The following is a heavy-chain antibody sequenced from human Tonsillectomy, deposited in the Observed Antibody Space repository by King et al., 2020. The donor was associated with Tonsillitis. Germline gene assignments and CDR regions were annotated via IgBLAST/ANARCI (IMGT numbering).Heavy chain of an antibody. D-gene: IGHD1-1*01. V-gene: IGHV4-31*03. Sequence: VQLQESGPRLVNPSQTLSLTCTVSGGSISSAGYYWTWIRQHPGKGLEWIGYISYSGNPFYSPSLKSRLTISLDTSKNQFSLRVSSVNAADTAVYYCASTTPPYYYYYMDVWGKGTTVTVSS. J-gene: IGHJ6*03. CDR2: ISYSGNP. CDR3: ASTTPPYYYYYMDV. CDR1: GGSISSAGYY.